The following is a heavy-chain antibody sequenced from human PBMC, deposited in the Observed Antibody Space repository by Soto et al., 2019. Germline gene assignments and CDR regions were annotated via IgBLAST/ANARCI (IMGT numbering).Heavy chain of an antibody. CDR2: IYYSGST. V-gene: IGHV4-61*01. J-gene: IGHJ4*02. Sequence: SETLSLTCTVSGGSVSSGSYYWSWIRQPPGKGLEWIGYIYYSGSTNYNPSLKSRVTISVYTSKNQFSLKLSSVTAADTAVYYCARDLGDYYDSSGYLAYYFDYWGQGTLVTVSS. CDR1: GGSVSSGSYY. CDR3: ARDLGDYYDSSGYLAYYFDY. D-gene: IGHD3-22*01.